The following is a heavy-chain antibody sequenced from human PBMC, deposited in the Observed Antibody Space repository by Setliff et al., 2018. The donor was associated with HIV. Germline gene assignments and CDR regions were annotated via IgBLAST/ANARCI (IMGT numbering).Heavy chain of an antibody. CDR1: GDTFNSHA. CDR3: ARDSRDIVVVIAPEPEPYYYYGMDV. D-gene: IGHD2-15*01. Sequence: ASVKVSCKASGDTFNSHAISWVRQAPGQGLEWMGGIIPIFGTPNYAQKFKGRLTITADESTSTVYMELSSLRSEDTAVYYCARDSRDIVVVIAPEPEPYYYYGMDVWGEGTTVTVSS. J-gene: IGHJ6*04. CDR2: IIPIFGTP. V-gene: IGHV1-69*13.